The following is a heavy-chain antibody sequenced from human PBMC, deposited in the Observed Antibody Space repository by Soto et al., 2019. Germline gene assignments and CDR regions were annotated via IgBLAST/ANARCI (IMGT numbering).Heavy chain of an antibody. J-gene: IGHJ5*01. CDR2: IPYDGTNN. CDR1: AVTFRSCA. D-gene: IGHD2-8*02. CDR3: ARTWLVVSALDS. V-gene: IGHV3-30-3*01. Sequence: SLRHSDTATAVTFRSCASNWVCHAPGKWLEWVAVIPYDGTNNFYADSVKGRFTISRDNSKNTLYLQMNSLRAEDTAVYYCARTWLVVSALDS.